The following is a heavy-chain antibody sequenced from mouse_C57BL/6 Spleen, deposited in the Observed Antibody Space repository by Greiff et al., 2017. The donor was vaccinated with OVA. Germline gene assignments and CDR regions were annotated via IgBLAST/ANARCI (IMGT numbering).Heavy chain of an antibody. Sequence: EVQLVESGGGLVKPGGSLKLSCAASGFTFSDYGMHWVRQAPEKGLEWVAYIRSGSSTIYYAATVKGRFTISRDNAKNTLFLQMTSLRSEDTAMYYCANTVVATSFDDWGQGTTLTVSS. J-gene: IGHJ2*01. V-gene: IGHV5-17*01. CDR2: IRSGSSTI. CDR1: GFTFSDYG. CDR3: ANTVVATSFDD. D-gene: IGHD1-1*01.